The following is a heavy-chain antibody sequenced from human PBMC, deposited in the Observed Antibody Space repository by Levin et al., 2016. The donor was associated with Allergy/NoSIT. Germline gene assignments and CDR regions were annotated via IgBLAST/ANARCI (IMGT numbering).Heavy chain of an antibody. J-gene: IGHJ1*01. CDR3: AREGMTTVTTDQYFQH. Sequence: WIRQPPGKGLEWIGEIYHSGSTNYNPSLKSRVTISVDKSKNQFSLKLSSVTAADTAVYYCAREGMTTVTTDQYFQHWGQGTLVTVSS. D-gene: IGHD4-17*01. V-gene: IGHV4-4*02. CDR2: IYHSGST.